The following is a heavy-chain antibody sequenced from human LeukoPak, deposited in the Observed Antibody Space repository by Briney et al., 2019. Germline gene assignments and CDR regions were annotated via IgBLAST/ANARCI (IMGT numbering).Heavy chain of an antibody. CDR1: GFTFSSYA. Sequence: GGSLRLSCAASGFTFSSYAMSWIRQAPGKGLEWVSYISSSSSYTNYADSVKGRFTISRDNAKNSLYLQMNSLRAEDTAVYYCAREGSSTSCFDYWGQGTLVTVSS. CDR2: ISSSSSYT. D-gene: IGHD2-2*01. V-gene: IGHV3-11*06. J-gene: IGHJ4*02. CDR3: AREGSSTSCFDY.